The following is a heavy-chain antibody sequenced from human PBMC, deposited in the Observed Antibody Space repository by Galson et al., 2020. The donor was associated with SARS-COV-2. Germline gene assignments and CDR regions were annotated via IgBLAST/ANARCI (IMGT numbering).Heavy chain of an antibody. CDR2: IYWNDDK. D-gene: IGHD3-22*01. J-gene: IGHJ5*02. CDR1: GFSLSTSGVG. CDR3: AHSSYYYDSSGYYLVNWFDP. Sequence: SGPTLVKPTQTLTLTCTFSGFSLSTSGVGVGWIRQPPGKALEWLALIYWNDDKRYSPSLKSRLTITKDTSKNQVVLTMTNMDPVDTATYYCAHSSYYYDSSGYYLVNWFDPWGQETLVTVSS. V-gene: IGHV2-5*01.